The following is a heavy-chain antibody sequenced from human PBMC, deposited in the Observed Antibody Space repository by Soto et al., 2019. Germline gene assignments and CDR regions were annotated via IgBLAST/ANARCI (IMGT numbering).Heavy chain of an antibody. CDR2: INHSGST. Sequence: SETLSLTCAVYGGSFSGYYWSWIRQPPGKGLEWIGEINHSGSTNYNPSLKSRVTISVDTSKNQFSLKLSSVTAADTAVYYCASRRAYGSGSDAFDIWGQGTMVTVSS. D-gene: IGHD3-10*01. V-gene: IGHV4-34*01. CDR3: ASRRAYGSGSDAFDI. J-gene: IGHJ3*02. CDR1: GGSFSGYY.